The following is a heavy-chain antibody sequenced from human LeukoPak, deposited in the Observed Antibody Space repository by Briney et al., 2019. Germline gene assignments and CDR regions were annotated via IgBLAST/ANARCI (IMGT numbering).Heavy chain of an antibody. CDR1: GFTFSSYA. CDR3: ARGPGGYDFDY. J-gene: IGHJ4*02. Sequence: GGSLRLSCAASGFTFSSYAMHWVRQAPGKGLEWVAVISYDGSNKYYADSVMGRFTISRDNSKNTLYLQMNSLRAEDTAVYYCARGPGGYDFDYWGQGTLVTVSS. CDR2: ISYDGSNK. D-gene: IGHD5-12*01. V-gene: IGHV3-30-3*01.